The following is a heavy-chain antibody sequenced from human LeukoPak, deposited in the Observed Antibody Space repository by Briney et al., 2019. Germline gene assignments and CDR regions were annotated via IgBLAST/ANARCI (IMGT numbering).Heavy chain of an antibody. CDR1: GFTVRSNY. CDR3: ARLDSGYYYFHQ. V-gene: IGHV3-66*04. D-gene: IGHD5-12*01. J-gene: IGHJ4*02. Sequence: GSLRLSCAVFGFTVRSNYTRWDRPGPWRGLEWVSYIYSGDSTDYGDSVKGIFIISRDKSKDTLYLQMNSLRAEDTAVYYCARLDSGYYYFHQWCQGALVTVSS. CDR2: IYSGDST.